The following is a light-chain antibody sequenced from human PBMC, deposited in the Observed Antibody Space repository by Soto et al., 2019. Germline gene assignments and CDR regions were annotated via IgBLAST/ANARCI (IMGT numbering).Light chain of an antibody. CDR2: GAS. CDR1: QSVRSSH. J-gene: IGKJ1*01. CDR3: QQYSSSPAT. Sequence: EIVLKQSPGTLSMYPGERATLSCRASQSVRSSHLAWYQQKPGQAPRLLIYGASSRATGIPDRFSGSGSGTDFTLTISRLEPEDFAVYSCQQYSSSPATFGQGTKVDIK. V-gene: IGKV3-20*01.